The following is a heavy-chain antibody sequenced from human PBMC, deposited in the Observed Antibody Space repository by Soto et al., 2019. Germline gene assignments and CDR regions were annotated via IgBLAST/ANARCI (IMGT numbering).Heavy chain of an antibody. CDR2: ISPNSGGT. Sequence: QVQLVQSGAEVKKPGASVKVSCKASGYTFTGYYMHWVRQAPGQGLEWMGWISPNSGGTNYAQKFQGRVTMTRDKSNTTAYMELGRQRSDDTAVYFCARDAGYSYGMDFWGQGPPVTVSS. CDR3: ARDAGYSYGMDF. V-gene: IGHV1-2*02. D-gene: IGHD3-10*01. CDR1: GYTFTGYY. J-gene: IGHJ6*02.